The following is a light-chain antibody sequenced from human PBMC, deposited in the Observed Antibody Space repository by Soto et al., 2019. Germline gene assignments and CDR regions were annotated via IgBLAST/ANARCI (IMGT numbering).Light chain of an antibody. Sequence: QSALTQPASVSGSPGQSITISCTGTSNDVGGYNYVSWYQQQPGKAPKLIIYEVSDRPSGVSNRFSGSKSGNTASLTISGRHVEGEADYYCSSLSGTSPYVFGTGTKLTVL. CDR1: SNDVGGYNY. J-gene: IGLJ1*01. CDR3: SSLSGTSPYV. V-gene: IGLV2-14*01. CDR2: EVS.